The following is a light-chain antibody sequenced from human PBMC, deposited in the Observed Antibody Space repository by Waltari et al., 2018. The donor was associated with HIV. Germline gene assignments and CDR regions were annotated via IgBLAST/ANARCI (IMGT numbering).Light chain of an antibody. CDR1: SSHIGAGYD. Sequence: QSVLTQPPSVSGAPGQRVPISCPGRSSHIGAGYDVHWYQQFPGSAPKLLINGNVNRPSGVPDRFSDSKSVTSASLAITGLQAEDEADYYCQSYDSSLSGSVFGGGTKLTVL. CDR3: QSYDSSLSGSV. J-gene: IGLJ3*02. CDR2: GNV. V-gene: IGLV1-40*01.